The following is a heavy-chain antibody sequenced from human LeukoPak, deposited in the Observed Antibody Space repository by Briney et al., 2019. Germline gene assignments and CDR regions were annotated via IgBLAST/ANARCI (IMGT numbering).Heavy chain of an antibody. CDR2: IYYSGST. CDR3: ARHNIAAAGRAFDY. D-gene: IGHD6-13*01. V-gene: IGHV4-39*01. J-gene: IGHJ4*02. CDR1: GGSISSSSYY. Sequence: PSETLSLTCTVSGGSISSSSYYWGWIRQPPGKGLEWIGSIYYSGSTYYNPSLKSRVTISVDTSKIQFSLKLSSVTAADTALYYCARHNIAAAGRAFDYWGQGTLVTVSS.